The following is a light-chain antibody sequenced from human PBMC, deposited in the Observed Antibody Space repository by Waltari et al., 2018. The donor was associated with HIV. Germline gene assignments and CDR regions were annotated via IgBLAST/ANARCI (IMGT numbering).Light chain of an antibody. CDR1: SSDVGGYNY. CDR3: SSYTSSSTLSRV. V-gene: IGLV2-14*01. CDR2: EVT. Sequence: QSALTQPASVSGSPGQSITISCTGTSSDVGGYNYHSWSQQHPGKAPKLMIYEVTNRPSGVSNRFSVSKSGNTASLTISGLQAEDEADYYCSSYTSSSTLSRVFGGGTKLTVL. J-gene: IGLJ2*01.